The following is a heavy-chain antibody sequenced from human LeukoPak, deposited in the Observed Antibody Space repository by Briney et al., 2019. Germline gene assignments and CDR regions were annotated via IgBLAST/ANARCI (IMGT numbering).Heavy chain of an antibody. D-gene: IGHD2-15*01. V-gene: IGHV3-53*01. CDR2: IYSGGST. Sequence: GGSLRLSCAASGFTVSSNYMSWVRQAPGKGLEWVSAIYSGGSTYYADSVKGRFTISRDNSKNTLYLQMNSLRAEDTAVYYCARDRPCCSGGSCYLYYFDYWGQGTLVTVSS. J-gene: IGHJ4*02. CDR3: ARDRPCCSGGSCYLYYFDY. CDR1: GFTVSSNY.